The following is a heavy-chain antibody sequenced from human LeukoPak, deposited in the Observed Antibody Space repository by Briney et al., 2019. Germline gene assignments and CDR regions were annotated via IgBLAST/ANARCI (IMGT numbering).Heavy chain of an antibody. J-gene: IGHJ4*02. D-gene: IGHD3-16*01. CDR3: ASRPTYDYVWGSYTLTPFDY. Sequence: SETLSLTCAVYGGSFSGYYWSWIRQPPGKGLEWIGEIDHSGSTNYNPSLKSRVTISVDTSKNQFSLKLSSVTAADTGVYYCASRPTYDYVWGSYTLTPFDYWGQGTLVTVSS. V-gene: IGHV4-34*01. CDR1: GGSFSGYY. CDR2: IDHSGST.